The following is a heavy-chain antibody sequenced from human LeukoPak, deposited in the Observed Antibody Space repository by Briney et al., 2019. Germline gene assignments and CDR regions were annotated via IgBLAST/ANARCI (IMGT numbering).Heavy chain of an antibody. J-gene: IGHJ6*02. Sequence: SETLSLTCTVSGGSVSSGSYYWSWIRQPPGKGLEWIGYIYYSGSTNYNPSLKSRVTISVDTSKNQFSLKLSSVTAADTAVYYCARDGSEQYYDFWSGYYSLYGMDVWGQGTTVIVSS. V-gene: IGHV4-61*01. CDR2: IYYSGST. CDR1: GGSVSSGSYY. CDR3: ARDGSEQYYDFWSGYYSLYGMDV. D-gene: IGHD3-3*01.